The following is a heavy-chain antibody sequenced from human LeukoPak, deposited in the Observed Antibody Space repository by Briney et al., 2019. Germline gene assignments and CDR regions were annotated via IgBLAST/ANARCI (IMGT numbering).Heavy chain of an antibody. CDR1: GFTFSSYW. D-gene: IGHD5-18*01. V-gene: IGHV3-7*01. CDR2: IKQDGSEK. J-gene: IGHJ4*02. CDR3: ARDPGAYGYSYGYPLDY. Sequence: PGGSLRLSCAASGFTFSSYWMSWVRQAPGKGLEWVANIKQDGSEKYYVDSVKGRFTISRDNAKNSLYLQMNSLRAEDTAVYYCARDPGAYGYSYGYPLDYWGRGTLVTVSS.